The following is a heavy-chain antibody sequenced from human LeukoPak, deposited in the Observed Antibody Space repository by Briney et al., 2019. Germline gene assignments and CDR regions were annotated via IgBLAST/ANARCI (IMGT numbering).Heavy chain of an antibody. CDR1: GFTFSNAW. CDR2: IKSKTDGGTT. V-gene: IGHV3-15*01. Sequence: GGSLRLSCAASGFTFSNAWMSWVRQAPGKGLEWVGRIKSKTDGGTTDYAAPVKGRFTISRDDSKNTLYLQMNSLKTEDTAMYYCTSPPPPTLRFLEWLLYRADAFDIWGQGTMVTVSS. CDR3: TSPPPPTLRFLEWLLYRADAFDI. D-gene: IGHD3-3*01. J-gene: IGHJ3*02.